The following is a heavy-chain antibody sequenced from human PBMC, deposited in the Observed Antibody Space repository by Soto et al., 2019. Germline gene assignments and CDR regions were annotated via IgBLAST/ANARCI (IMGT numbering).Heavy chain of an antibody. J-gene: IGHJ5*02. V-gene: IGHV3-23*01. CDR1: GFTFSSYA. CDR3: AKLAGIAARPYYKPNNWFDP. D-gene: IGHD6-6*01. CDR2: ISGSGGST. Sequence: GGSLRLSCAASGFTFSSYAMSWVRQAPGKGLEWVSAISGSGGSTYYADSVKGRFTISRDNSKNTLYLQMNSLRAEDTAVYYCAKLAGIAARPYYKPNNWFDPWGQGTLVTVSS.